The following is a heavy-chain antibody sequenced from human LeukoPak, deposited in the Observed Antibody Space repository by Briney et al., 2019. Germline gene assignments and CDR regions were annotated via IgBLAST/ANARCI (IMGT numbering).Heavy chain of an antibody. CDR1: GYTFTSYD. V-gene: IGHV1-8*03. CDR2: MNPNSGNT. Sequence: ASVKVSCEASGYTFTSYDINWVRQATGQGLEWMGWMNPNSGNTGYAQKFQGRVTITRNTSISTAYMELSSLRSEDTAVYYCARGRPGYSSGWYDWFDPWGQGTLVTVSS. CDR3: ARGRPGYSSGWYDWFDP. J-gene: IGHJ5*02. D-gene: IGHD6-19*01.